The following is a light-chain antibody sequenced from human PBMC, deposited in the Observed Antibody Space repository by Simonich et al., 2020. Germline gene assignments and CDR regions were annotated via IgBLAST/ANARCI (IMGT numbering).Light chain of an antibody. V-gene: IGKV3-15*01. Sequence: EIVMTQSPATLSVSPGERATLSCRASQRFSSNLAWYQRKPGQAPRLLIYGASTRATGSPARFSGSGSGTEFTLTISSLQSEDFAVYYCQQYNNWPPWTFGQGTKVEIK. J-gene: IGKJ1*01. CDR2: GAS. CDR3: QQYNNWPPWT. CDR1: QRFSSN.